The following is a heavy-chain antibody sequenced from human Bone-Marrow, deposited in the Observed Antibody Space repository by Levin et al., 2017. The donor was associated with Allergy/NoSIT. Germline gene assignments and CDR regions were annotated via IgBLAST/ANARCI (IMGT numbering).Heavy chain of an antibody. CDR2: ISYDGSNK. D-gene: IGHD4-23*01. CDR1: GFTFSSYA. Sequence: GGSLRLSCAASGFTFSSYAMHWVRQAPGKGLEWVAVISYDGSNKYYADSVKGRFTISRDNSKNTLYLQMNSLRAEDTAVYYCARDRVVTTKNDYYGMDVWGQGTTVTVSS. V-gene: IGHV3-30-3*01. J-gene: IGHJ6*02. CDR3: ARDRVVTTKNDYYGMDV.